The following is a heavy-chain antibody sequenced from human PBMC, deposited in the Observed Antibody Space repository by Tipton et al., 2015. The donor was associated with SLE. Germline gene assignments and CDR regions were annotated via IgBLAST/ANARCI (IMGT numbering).Heavy chain of an antibody. CDR1: GGSLSTYY. D-gene: IGHD4-11*01. Sequence: TLSLTCTVSGGSLSTYYWNWIRQPPGKGLEWIGYIYYSGSTHYNPSLKSRVTISLDTSKNQFSLKLSSVTAADTAVYYCARDIESTVGGYYSYYMDVWGKGTTVTVSS. CDR2: IYYSGST. CDR3: ARDIESTVGGYYSYYMDV. J-gene: IGHJ6*03. V-gene: IGHV4-59*12.